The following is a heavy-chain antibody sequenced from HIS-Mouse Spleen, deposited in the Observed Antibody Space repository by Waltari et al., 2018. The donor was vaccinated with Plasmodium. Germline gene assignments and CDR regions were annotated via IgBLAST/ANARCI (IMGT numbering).Heavy chain of an antibody. V-gene: IGHV3-7*01. CDR3: ARDLGRFDY. CDR1: GFTFSSYW. Sequence: EVQLVESGGGLVQPGGSLRLSCAAPGFTFSSYWMSWVRQAPGKGLEWVANIKQDGSEKYYVDSVKGRFTISRDNAKNSLYLQMNSLRAEDTAVYYCARDLGRFDYWGQGTLVTVSS. D-gene: IGHD7-27*01. J-gene: IGHJ4*02. CDR2: IKQDGSEK.